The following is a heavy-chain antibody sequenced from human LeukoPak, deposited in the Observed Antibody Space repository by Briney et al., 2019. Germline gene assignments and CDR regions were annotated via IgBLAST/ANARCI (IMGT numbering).Heavy chain of an antibody. CDR3: ARAQWELGYGMDV. CDR2: IYYSGST. D-gene: IGHD1-26*01. CDR1: GGSVSSGSYY. J-gene: IGHJ6*02. Sequence: SETLSLTCTVSGGSVSSGSYYWSWIRQPPGTGLEWIGYIYYSGSTNYNPSLKSRVTISVDTSKNQFSLKLSSVTAADTAVYYCARAQWELGYGMDVWGQGTTVTVSS. V-gene: IGHV4-61*01.